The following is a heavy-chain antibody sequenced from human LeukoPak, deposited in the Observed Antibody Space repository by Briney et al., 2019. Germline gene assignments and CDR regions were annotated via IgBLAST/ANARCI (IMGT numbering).Heavy chain of an antibody. D-gene: IGHD6-19*01. CDR1: GGSISSYY. J-gene: IGHJ4*02. CDR2: LYYSGST. CDR3: ARAPPYSSGWYFDY. Sequence: SETLSLTCTVSGGSISSYYWSWIRQPPGKGLEWIGYLYYSGSTNYNPSLKSRVTISVDTSKNQFSLKLSSVTAADTAVYYCARAPPYSSGWYFDYWGQGTLVTVSS. V-gene: IGHV4-59*01.